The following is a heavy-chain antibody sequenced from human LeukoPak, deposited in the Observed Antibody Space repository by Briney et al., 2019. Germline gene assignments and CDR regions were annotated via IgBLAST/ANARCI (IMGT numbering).Heavy chain of an antibody. Sequence: SETLSLTCTVSGGSISSSSYYWGSIRQPPGKGLEWIGSIYYSGSTYYNPSLKSRVTISVDTSKNQFSLKLSSVTAADTAVYYCARRSEYYYDSSGYYLDAFDIWGQGTMVTVSS. D-gene: IGHD3-22*01. J-gene: IGHJ3*02. CDR1: GGSISSSSYY. CDR2: IYYSGST. CDR3: ARRSEYYYDSSGYYLDAFDI. V-gene: IGHV4-39*01.